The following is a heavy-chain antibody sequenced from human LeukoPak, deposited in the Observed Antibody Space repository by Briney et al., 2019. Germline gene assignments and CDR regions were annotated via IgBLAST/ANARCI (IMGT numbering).Heavy chain of an antibody. J-gene: IGHJ4*02. Sequence: PSETLSLTCTVSGGSISSYYWSRIRQPPGKGLEWIGSIYHSGSTYYNPSLKSRVTISVDTSKNQFSLKLSSVTAADTAVYYCARRWELRGYDYWGQGTLVTVSS. V-gene: IGHV4-59*08. CDR2: IYHSGST. D-gene: IGHD1-26*01. CDR3: ARRWELRGYDY. CDR1: GGSISSYY.